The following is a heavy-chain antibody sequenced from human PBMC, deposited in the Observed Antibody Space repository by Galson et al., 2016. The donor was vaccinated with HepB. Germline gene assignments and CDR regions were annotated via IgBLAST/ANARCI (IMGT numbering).Heavy chain of an antibody. D-gene: IGHD3-22*01. Sequence: SLRLSCAASGFTFSTFAITWVRRAPGKGLEWVSAISGSGDRPYYADSVKGRFTISRDNTKNTLFLQMNSLRVEDTAVSYCAKADDRSVASSEYVYFDYWGQGTLLTVSS. CDR1: GFTFSTFA. V-gene: IGHV3-23*01. CDR2: ISGSGDRP. CDR3: AKADDRSVASSEYVYFDY. J-gene: IGHJ4*02.